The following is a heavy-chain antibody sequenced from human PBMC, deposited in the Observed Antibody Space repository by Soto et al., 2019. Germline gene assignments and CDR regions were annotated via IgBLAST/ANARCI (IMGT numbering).Heavy chain of an antibody. CDR1: GFSLSTSGVG. CDR3: AREYYYDSSGWYYFDY. V-gene: IGHV2-70*11. D-gene: IGHD3-22*01. CDR2: IDWDDDK. J-gene: IGHJ4*02. Sequence: SGPTLVNPTQTLTLTCTFSGFSLSTSGVGVGWIRQPPGKALEWLARIDWDDDKYYSTSLKTRLTISKDTSKNQVVLTMTNMDPVDTATYYCAREYYYDSSGWYYFDYWGQGTLVTVSS.